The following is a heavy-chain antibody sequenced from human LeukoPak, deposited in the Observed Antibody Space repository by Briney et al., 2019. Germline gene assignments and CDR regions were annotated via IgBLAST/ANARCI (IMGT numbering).Heavy chain of an antibody. D-gene: IGHD3-10*01. J-gene: IGHJ4*02. CDR1: GFTFSSYG. CDR2: ISYDGSNK. Sequence: GGSLRLSCAASGFTFSSYGMHWVRQAPGKGLEWVAVISYDGSNKYYADSVKGRFTISRDNSKNTLYLQMNSLRAEDTAVYYCAKDKGDYYGSGSYFYYWGQGTLVTVSS. CDR3: AKDKGDYYGSGSYFYY. V-gene: IGHV3-30*18.